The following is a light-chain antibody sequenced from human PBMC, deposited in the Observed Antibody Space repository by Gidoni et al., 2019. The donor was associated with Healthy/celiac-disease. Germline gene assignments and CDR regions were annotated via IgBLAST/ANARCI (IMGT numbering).Light chain of an antibody. CDR1: SSNIGNNY. V-gene: IGLV1-51*01. J-gene: IGLJ2*01. CDR3: GTWGV. CDR2: DNN. Sequence: QSVLTQPPSASAAPGQKVTISCSGSSSNIGNNYVSWYQQLPGTAPKLLIYDNNKRPSGIPDRFSGSKSGTSATLGITGLQTGDEADYYCGTWGVFGGGTKLTVL.